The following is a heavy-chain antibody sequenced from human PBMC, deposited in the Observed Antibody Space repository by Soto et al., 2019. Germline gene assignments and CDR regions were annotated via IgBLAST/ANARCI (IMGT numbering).Heavy chain of an antibody. CDR3: ARARVVVVWPYYGMDV. V-gene: IGHV3-48*02. D-gene: IGHD2-15*01. J-gene: IGHJ6*02. CDR1: GITCSRYS. Sequence: EVQLVESGGGLVQPGGSLRLSCAASGITCSRYSMNWFRQAPGKWLEWVSYIRSSSSTIYYADSVKGRFTISRDNAKNSLYLKMTSLRDEDTAVYYCARARVVVVWPYYGMDVWGQGTTVSVSS. CDR2: IRSSSSTI.